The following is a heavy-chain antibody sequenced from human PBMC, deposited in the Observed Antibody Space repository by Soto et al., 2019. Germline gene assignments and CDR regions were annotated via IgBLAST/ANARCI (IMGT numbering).Heavy chain of an antibody. J-gene: IGHJ6*02. CDR3: ARDNRSIYYYGMDI. D-gene: IGHD2-21*01. Sequence: QVQLQESGPGLVKPSQTLSLTCTVSGGSISRGDSYWSWIRRPPGKGLEWVGYIYYSGSTNYIPSLKSRLTMSLDRSTNQFSLKLSSVTAADAAVYYCARDNRSIYYYGMDIWGQGTRVTVSS. CDR1: GGSISRGDSY. CDR2: IYYSGST. V-gene: IGHV4-30-4*01.